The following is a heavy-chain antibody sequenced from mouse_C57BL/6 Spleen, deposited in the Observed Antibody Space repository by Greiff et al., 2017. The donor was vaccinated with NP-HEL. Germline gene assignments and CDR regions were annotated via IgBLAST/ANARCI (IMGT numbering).Heavy chain of an antibody. Sequence: EVKLQQSGPELVKPGASVKISCKASGYTFTDYYMNWVKQSHGKSLEWIGDINPNNGGTSYNQKFKGKATLTVDKSSSTAYMELRSLTSEDSAVYYCARTAVSDYWGQGTTLTVSS. CDR3: ARTAVSDY. CDR1: GYTFTDYY. CDR2: INPNNGGT. V-gene: IGHV1-26*01. D-gene: IGHD1-1*01. J-gene: IGHJ2*01.